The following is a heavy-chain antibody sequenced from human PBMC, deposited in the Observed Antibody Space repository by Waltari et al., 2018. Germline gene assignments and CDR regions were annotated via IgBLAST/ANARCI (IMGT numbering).Heavy chain of an antibody. J-gene: IGHJ3*01. CDR1: GGSITARSHF. D-gene: IGHD1-1*01. V-gene: IGHV4-39*01. CDR2: VSHNGAT. CDR3: ATYIGASVGTAAFDV. Sequence: QLQLQESGPGLVKPSETLSLTCSVSGGSITARSHFWGWIRQSPGQALEWIGTVSHNGATYTSPSLQSRLTMSRDTSKNQLSLTLGSVTASDTAVYYCATYIGASVGTAAFDVWGQGTMVTVSS.